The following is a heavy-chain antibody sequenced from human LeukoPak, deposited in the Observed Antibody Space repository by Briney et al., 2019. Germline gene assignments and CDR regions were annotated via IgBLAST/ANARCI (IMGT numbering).Heavy chain of an antibody. Sequence: ASVKVSCKVSGYTLTGLSMHWVRQAPGKGLEWMGGFDPEDGETIYAQKFQGRVTMTEDTSTDTAYMELSSLRSEDTAVYYCATDGYNLDGFDYWGQGTLVTVSS. D-gene: IGHD5-24*01. CDR2: FDPEDGET. CDR3: ATDGYNLDGFDY. J-gene: IGHJ4*02. V-gene: IGHV1-24*01. CDR1: GYTLTGLS.